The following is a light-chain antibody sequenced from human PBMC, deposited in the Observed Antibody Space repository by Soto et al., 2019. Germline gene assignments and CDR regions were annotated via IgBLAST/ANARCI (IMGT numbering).Light chain of an antibody. CDR3: QQRSNWPST. Sequence: EIVLTQSPATLSFSPGETASLSCRASQSVSSYLAWYQHKPSQAPSLLIYDASKRTTGIPARIIGSGSGTDFTLTISSLAPEDLAVYFCQQRSNWPSTVGGGTKVVI. V-gene: IGKV3-11*01. CDR1: QSVSSY. J-gene: IGKJ4*01. CDR2: DAS.